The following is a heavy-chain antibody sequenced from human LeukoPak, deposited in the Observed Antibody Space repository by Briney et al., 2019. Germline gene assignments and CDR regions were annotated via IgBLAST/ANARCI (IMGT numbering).Heavy chain of an antibody. D-gene: IGHD3-22*01. CDR2: ISGSGGST. J-gene: IGHJ4*02. CDR3: AKDSAYYYDSSGYYYLDY. CDR1: GFTFSSYG. V-gene: IGHV3-23*01. Sequence: GGSLRLSCAASGFTFSSYGMHWVRQAPGKGLEWVSAISGSGGSTYYADSVKGRFTISRDNSKNTLYLQMNSLRAEDTAVYYCAKDSAYYYDSSGYYYLDYWGQGTLVTVSS.